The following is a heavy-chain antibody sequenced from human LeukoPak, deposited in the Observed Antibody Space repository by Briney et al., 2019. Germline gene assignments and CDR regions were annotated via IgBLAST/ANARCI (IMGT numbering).Heavy chain of an antibody. CDR1: GGSISSSSYY. CDR2: IYYSGST. Sequence: PSETLSLTCTVSGGSISSSSYYWGWIRQPPGKGLEWIGSIYYSGSTYYNPSLKSRVTISVDTSKNQFSLKLSSVTAADTAVYYCARHGTSQTNCGGDCNLKYYFDYWGQGTLVTVSS. CDR3: ARHGTSQTNCGGDCNLKYYFDY. J-gene: IGHJ4*02. V-gene: IGHV4-39*01. D-gene: IGHD2-21*02.